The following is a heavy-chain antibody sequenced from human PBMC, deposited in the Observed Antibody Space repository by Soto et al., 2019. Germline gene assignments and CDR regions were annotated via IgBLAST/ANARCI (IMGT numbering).Heavy chain of an antibody. CDR3: AKDLRAMVKSSYYYYYGMDV. CDR1: GFTFDDYT. CDR2: ISWDGGST. V-gene: IGHV3-43*01. D-gene: IGHD5-18*01. Sequence: GGSLRLSCAASGFTFDDYTMHWVRQAPGKGLEWVSLISWDGGSTYYADSVKGRFTISRDNSKNSLYLQMNSLRTEDTALYYCAKDLRAMVKSSYYYYYGMDVWGQGTTVTVSS. J-gene: IGHJ6*02.